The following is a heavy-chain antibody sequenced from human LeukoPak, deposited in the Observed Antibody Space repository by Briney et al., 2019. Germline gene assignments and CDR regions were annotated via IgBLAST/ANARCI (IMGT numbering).Heavy chain of an antibody. J-gene: IGHJ4*02. CDR1: GGSISSYY. CDR2: ISYSGST. Sequence: PSETLSLTCTGSGGSISSYYWSWIRQPPGKGLEWIGYISYSGSTNNNPSLKSRVTISIDTSKNEFSLKLSAVTAADTAVYYCARHGGGYDFDYWGLGTVVTVSS. V-gene: IGHV4-59*08. CDR3: ARHGGGYDFDY. D-gene: IGHD5-12*01.